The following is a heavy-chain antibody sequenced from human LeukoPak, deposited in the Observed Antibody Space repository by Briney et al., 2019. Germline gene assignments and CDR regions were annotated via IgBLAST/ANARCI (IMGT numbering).Heavy chain of an antibody. J-gene: IGHJ4*02. Sequence: PSETLSLTCAVSGVSISSSVWWSWVRQPPGKGLEWIGRIYTSGSTNYNPSLKSRVTMSVDTSKNQFSLRLSSVTAADTAVYYCARQLGDRLLFDYWGQGTLVTVSS. V-gene: IGHV4-4*02. CDR1: GVSISSSVW. CDR3: ARQLGDRLLFDY. D-gene: IGHD2-21*01. CDR2: IYTSGST.